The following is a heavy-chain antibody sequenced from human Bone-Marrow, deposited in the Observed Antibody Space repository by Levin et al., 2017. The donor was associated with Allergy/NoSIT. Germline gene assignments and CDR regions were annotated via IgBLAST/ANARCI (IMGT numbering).Heavy chain of an antibody. CDR1: GGSIRNSY. V-gene: IGHV4-59*08. Sequence: SQTLSLPCTVSGGSIRNSYWNWIRQPPGKGLEWIGYIYYTGSTKYNPSLKSRVTISVDTSNNQFSLKVTSVTAADTAVYYCARRQWFGELSAFDIWGQGTMVTVSS. CDR2: IYYTGST. CDR3: ARRQWFGELSAFDI. D-gene: IGHD3-10*01. J-gene: IGHJ3*02.